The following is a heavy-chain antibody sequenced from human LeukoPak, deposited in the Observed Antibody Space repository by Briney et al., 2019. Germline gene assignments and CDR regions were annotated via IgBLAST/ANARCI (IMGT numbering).Heavy chain of an antibody. J-gene: IGHJ5*02. Sequence: ASVKVSCKASGYTFTSYAMHWVRQAPGQRLEWMGWINAGNGDTKYSQKFQGRVTITRDTSTSTVYMELSSLRSEDTAVYYCARDLDSSGWFTQGVDPWGQGTLVTVSS. D-gene: IGHD6-19*01. CDR2: INAGNGDT. CDR1: GYTFTSYA. V-gene: IGHV1-3*01. CDR3: ARDLDSSGWFTQGVDP.